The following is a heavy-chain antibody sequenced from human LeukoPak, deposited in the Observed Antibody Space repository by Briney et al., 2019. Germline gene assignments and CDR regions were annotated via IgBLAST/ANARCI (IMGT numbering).Heavy chain of an antibody. D-gene: IGHD2-2*02. CDR3: TRGGYCSSTSCYKNGMDV. J-gene: IGHJ6*04. V-gene: IGHV3-48*03. CDR2: ISSSGSTI. CDR1: GFTFSSYE. Sequence: GGSLRLSCAASGFTFSSYEMNWVRQAPGKGLEWVSYISSSGSTIYYADSVKGRFTISRDNAKNLLYLQMNSLRAEDTAVYFCTRGGYCSSTSCYKNGMDVWGKGTTVTVSS.